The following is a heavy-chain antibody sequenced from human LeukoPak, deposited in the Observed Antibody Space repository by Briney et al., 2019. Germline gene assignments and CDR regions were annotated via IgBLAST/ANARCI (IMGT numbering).Heavy chain of an antibody. CDR1: GFTFSSYA. D-gene: IGHD3-3*01. CDR2: ISGSGGST. J-gene: IGHJ4*02. V-gene: IGHV3-23*01. CDR3: AKGGYYDFWSGSPPSLDY. Sequence: GGSLRLSCAASGFTFSSYAMSWVRQAPGKGLEWVSAISGSGGSTYYADSVKGRFTISRDNSKNTLYLQMNSLRAEDTAVYYCAKGGYYDFWSGSPPSLDYWGQGTLVTVSS.